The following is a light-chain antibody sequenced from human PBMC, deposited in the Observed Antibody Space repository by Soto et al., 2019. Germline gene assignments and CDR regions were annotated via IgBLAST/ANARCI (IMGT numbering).Light chain of an antibody. V-gene: IGKV3-20*01. CDR3: QQYGNLPRT. Sequence: EIVLTQSPGTLSMSPGESATLSCRASQTIRSTYLAWYQQQPGQASRLLIYDAFSRSIGIPDRFSGSGSGTDYSLTISRLEPEDFAVYFCQQYGNLPRTFGQGTKVEIK. CDR1: QTIRSTY. J-gene: IGKJ1*01. CDR2: DAF.